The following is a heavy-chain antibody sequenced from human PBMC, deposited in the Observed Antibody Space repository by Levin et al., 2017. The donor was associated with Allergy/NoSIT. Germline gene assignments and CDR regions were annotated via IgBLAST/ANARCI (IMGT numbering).Heavy chain of an antibody. CDR3: ARGLVDMSMVTPGENYYFGMGV. V-gene: IGHV1-69*13. D-gene: IGHD4/OR15-4a*01. Sequence: SVKVSCKASGGTLSNYVISWVRRAPGQGLEWLGGIIPLFGSPSYSKKFRGRVAVSVDESTSTAYMELRSLRSDDTAVYFCARGLVDMSMVTPGENYYFGMGVWGQGTTVTVSS. CDR2: IIPLFGSP. J-gene: IGHJ6*02. CDR1: GGTLSNYV.